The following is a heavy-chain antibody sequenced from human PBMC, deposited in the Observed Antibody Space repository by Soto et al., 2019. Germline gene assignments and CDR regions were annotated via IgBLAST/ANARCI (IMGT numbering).Heavy chain of an antibody. CDR3: ARAGSIAAAGTDYYYYYGMDV. D-gene: IGHD6-13*01. CDR1: GGTFSSYA. V-gene: IGHV1-69*12. CDR2: IIPIFGTA. Sequence: QVQLVQSGAEVKKPGSSVKVSCKASGGTFSSYAISWVRQAPGQGLEWMGGIIPIFGTANYAQKFQGRVKITADESTSTAYMELSSLRSEDTAVYYCARAGSIAAAGTDYYYYYGMDVWGQGTTVTVSS. J-gene: IGHJ6*02.